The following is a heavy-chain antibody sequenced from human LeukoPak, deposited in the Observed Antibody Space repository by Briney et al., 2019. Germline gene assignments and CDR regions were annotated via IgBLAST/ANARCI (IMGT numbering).Heavy chain of an antibody. J-gene: IGHJ4*02. V-gene: IGHV3-23*01. D-gene: IGHD1-26*01. Sequence: GGSLRLSCAASGFTFSSYAMSWVRQAPGKGLEWVSVISGSGGRTYYADSVKGRFTISRDNSKSTVDLQMNSLRAEDAAVYYCAREDSGSYYSDYWGQGTLVTVSS. CDR2: ISGSGGRT. CDR1: GFTFSSYA. CDR3: AREDSGSYYSDY.